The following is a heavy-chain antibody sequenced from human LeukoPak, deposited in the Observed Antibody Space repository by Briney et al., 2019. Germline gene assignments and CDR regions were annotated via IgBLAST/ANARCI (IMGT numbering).Heavy chain of an antibody. V-gene: IGHV1-46*01. J-gene: IGHJ4*02. Sequence: ASVKVSCKASGYTFTRYYMHWVRQAPGQGLEWMGIINPSGGSTSYAQKFQGRVNMTRDMSTSTVYMELSSLRSEDTAVYYCVSTSQRGYSYGYDYWGQGTLVTVSS. D-gene: IGHD5-18*01. CDR3: VSTSQRGYSYGYDY. CDR2: INPSGGST. CDR1: GYTFTRYY.